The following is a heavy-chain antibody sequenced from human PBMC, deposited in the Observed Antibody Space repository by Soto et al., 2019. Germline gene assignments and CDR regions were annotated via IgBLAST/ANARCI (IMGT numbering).Heavy chain of an antibody. D-gene: IGHD6-19*01. CDR3: ASTGLAVAGKGWFDP. V-gene: IGHV1-18*01. Sequence: QVQLVQSGAEVKKPGASVKVSCKASGYTFTSYGISWVRQAPGQGLEWMGWISAYNGNTNYAQKLQGRVTMTTDTSTSTAYIELRSLRSDDTAVYYCASTGLAVAGKGWFDPWGQGTLVTVSS. CDR1: GYTFTSYG. J-gene: IGHJ5*02. CDR2: ISAYNGNT.